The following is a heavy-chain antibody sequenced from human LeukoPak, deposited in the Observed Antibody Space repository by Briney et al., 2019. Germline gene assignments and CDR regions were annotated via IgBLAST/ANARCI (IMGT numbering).Heavy chain of an antibody. CDR2: ISYDGSNK. V-gene: IGHV3-30*18. J-gene: IGHJ4*02. Sequence: AGRSLRLSCAASGFTFSSYGMHWVRQAPGKGLEWVAVISYDGSNKYYAGSVKGRFAISRDNSKNTLYLQMNSLRAEDTAVYYCAKDGEGSYGYWGQGTLVTVSS. CDR1: GFTFSSYG. CDR3: AKDGEGSYGY. D-gene: IGHD1-26*01.